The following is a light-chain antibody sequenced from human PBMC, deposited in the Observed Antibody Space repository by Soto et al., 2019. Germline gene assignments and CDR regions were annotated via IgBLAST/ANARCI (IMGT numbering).Light chain of an antibody. V-gene: IGKV3-15*01. CDR2: GAS. J-gene: IGKJ1*01. CDR3: QQYKNWPWT. CDR1: QSISSS. Sequence: EVVMTQSKATLSVSPGDTATLSCRASQSISSSLAWYQQKPGQPPRLLIYGASTRATGVPARFSGSGSGTEFTLTISSLQSEDSAVYYCQQYKNWPWTFGQGTKVDIK.